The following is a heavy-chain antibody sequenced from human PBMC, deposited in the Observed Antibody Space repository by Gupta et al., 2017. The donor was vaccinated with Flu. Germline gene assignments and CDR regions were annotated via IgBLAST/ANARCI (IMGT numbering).Heavy chain of an antibody. D-gene: IGHD3-22*01. CDR2: IWYDGSNK. CDR3: ARDPNHSESSGYPRGGLDY. J-gene: IGHJ4*02. Sequence: NTYGMHWVRQAPGKGLEWVAVIWYDGSNKYYADSVQGRFTIYRDNSKNTLYLQMGRLRAEDTAVYYCARDPNHSESSGYPRGGLDYWGQGTLVTVSS. CDR1: NTYG. V-gene: IGHV3-33*01.